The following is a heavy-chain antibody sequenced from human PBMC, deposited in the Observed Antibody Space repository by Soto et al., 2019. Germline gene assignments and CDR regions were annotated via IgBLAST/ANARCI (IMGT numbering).Heavy chain of an antibody. Sequence: PTQTRPLTCAISGGSDSSNRAAPYWIRQSPSRGLEWLGRTYYRSKWYNDYAVSGKSRITINPDTSKNQFSLQLNSVTPDYTAVEYCAREWGLGGLDVRGQGTTVTGSS. CDR3: AREWGLGGLDV. CDR1: GGSDSSNRAA. D-gene: IGHD3-16*01. CDR2: TYYRSKWYN. J-gene: IGHJ6*02. V-gene: IGHV6-1*01.